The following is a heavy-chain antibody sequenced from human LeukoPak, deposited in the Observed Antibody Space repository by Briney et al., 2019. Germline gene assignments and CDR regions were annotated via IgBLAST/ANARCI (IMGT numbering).Heavy chain of an antibody. V-gene: IGHV3-23*01. D-gene: IGHD2-2*01. J-gene: IGHJ4*02. CDR1: GFTFSSYG. Sequence: PGGSLRLSCAASGFTFSSYGMSWVRQAPGKGLEWVSAISGSGGSAYYADSVKGRFTVPRDNSKNTLYLQMNSLRAEDTAVYYCAKPYCSSTSCPGHYWGQGTLVTVSS. CDR2: ISGSGGSA. CDR3: AKPYCSSTSCPGHY.